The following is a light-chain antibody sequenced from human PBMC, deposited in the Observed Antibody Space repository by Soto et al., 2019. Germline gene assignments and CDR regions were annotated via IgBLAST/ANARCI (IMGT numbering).Light chain of an antibody. CDR2: EVN. J-gene: IGLJ1*01. Sequence: QSVLTQPPSASGSPGQSVTISCTGTSSDVGGYKYVSWYQQHPGKAPKLMIYEVNKRPSGVPDRFSGSKSGNTASLTVSGLQAEDEADYYCSSSAGSNNLYVFGTGIKVTVL. CDR1: SSDVGGYKY. V-gene: IGLV2-8*01. CDR3: SSSAGSNNLYV.